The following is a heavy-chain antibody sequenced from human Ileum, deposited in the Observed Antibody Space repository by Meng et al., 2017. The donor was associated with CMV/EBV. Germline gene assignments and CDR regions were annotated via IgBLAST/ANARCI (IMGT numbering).Heavy chain of an antibody. Sequence: ESLKISCTVSGGSISSSSYYWGWIRQPPGKGLEWIGSIYYSGSTYYNPSLKSRVTISVDTSKNQFSLKLSSVTAADTAVYYCAREGGGWLAVAAPFDYWGQGTLVTVSS. CDR2: IYYSGST. D-gene: IGHD6-19*01. CDR1: GGSISSSSYY. V-gene: IGHV4-39*07. CDR3: AREGGGWLAVAAPFDY. J-gene: IGHJ4*02.